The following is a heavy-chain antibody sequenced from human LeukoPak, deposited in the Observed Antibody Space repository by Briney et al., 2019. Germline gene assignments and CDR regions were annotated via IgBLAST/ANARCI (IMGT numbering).Heavy chain of an antibody. J-gene: IGHJ6*03. V-gene: IGHV1-2*02. Sequence: ASVKVSCKASGYTFTGYYMHWVRQAPGQGLEWMGWINPNSGGTNYAQKFQGRGTMTRDTSISTAYMELSRLRSDDTAVYYCARVGDSSSWYGPYYYYYMDVWGKGTTVTISS. D-gene: IGHD6-13*01. CDR1: GYTFTGYY. CDR2: INPNSGGT. CDR3: ARVGDSSSWYGPYYYYYMDV.